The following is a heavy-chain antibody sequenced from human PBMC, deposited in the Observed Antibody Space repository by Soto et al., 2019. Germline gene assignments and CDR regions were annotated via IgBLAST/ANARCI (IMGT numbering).Heavy chain of an antibody. Sequence: ASVKVSCKASGFTFTSSAVQWVRQARGQRLEWIGWIVVGSGNTNYAQKFQERVTITRDMSTSTAYMELSSLRSEDTAVYYCAADSGYDWSYYYGMDVWGQGTTVTVSS. CDR2: IVVGSGNT. J-gene: IGHJ6*02. CDR3: AADSGYDWSYYYGMDV. V-gene: IGHV1-58*01. CDR1: GFTFTSSA. D-gene: IGHD5-12*01.